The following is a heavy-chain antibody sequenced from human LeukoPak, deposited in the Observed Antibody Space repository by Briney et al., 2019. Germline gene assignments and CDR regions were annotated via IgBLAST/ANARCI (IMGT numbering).Heavy chain of an antibody. D-gene: IGHD5-18*01. J-gene: IGHJ4*02. Sequence: PGGSLRLSCAASGFTFSSYGMHWVRQAPGKGLEWVAVIWYDGSNKYYADSVKGRFTISRDNSKNTLYLQMNSLRAEDTAVYYCAKDLGYSYGFDYWGQGTLVTVSP. CDR1: GFTFSSYG. CDR3: AKDLGYSYGFDY. CDR2: IWYDGSNK. V-gene: IGHV3-33*06.